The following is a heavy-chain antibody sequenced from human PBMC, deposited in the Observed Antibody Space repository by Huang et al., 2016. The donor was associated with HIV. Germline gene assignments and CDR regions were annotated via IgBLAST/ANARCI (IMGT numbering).Heavy chain of an antibody. CDR1: GGSVSSGSYY. V-gene: IGHV4-61*01. CDR3: ARDSGDGRSFDI. D-gene: IGHD1-26*01. CDR2: IYYSGST. J-gene: IGHJ3*02. Sequence: QVQLQESGPGLVKPSETLSLTCTVSGGSVSSGSYYWSWIRQPPGKGLEWIGYIYYSGSTNYNPSLKSRVTISVDTAKNQFSLKLSSVTAADTAVYYCARDSGDGRSFDIWGQGTMVTVSS.